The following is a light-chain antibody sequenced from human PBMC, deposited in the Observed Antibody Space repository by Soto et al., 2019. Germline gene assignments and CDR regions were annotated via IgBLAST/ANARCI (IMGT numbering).Light chain of an antibody. CDR2: ETS. CDR3: QQYGNSPT. Sequence: EIVLTQTPGTLSLSPGESATLSCRASQSVSAGYFAWYQRNPGQAPRLIIYETSSRMTGISDRFSGSGSGTDFTLTISRLEPEDFAVYYCQQYGNSPTFGQGTKVDIK. V-gene: IGKV3-20*01. CDR1: QSVSAGY. J-gene: IGKJ1*01.